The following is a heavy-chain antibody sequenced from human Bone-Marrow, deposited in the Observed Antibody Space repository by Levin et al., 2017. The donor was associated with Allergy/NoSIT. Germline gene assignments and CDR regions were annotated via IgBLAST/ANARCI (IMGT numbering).Heavy chain of an antibody. CDR2: ISWNSGEI. D-gene: IGHD4-23*01. CDR1: RFDFDDYA. Sequence: GGSLRLSCAASRFDFDDYAMHWVRQVPGKGLEWVSGISWNSGEITYADSVKGRFTISRDNAKNSLYLQMNSLRTEDTGLYYCAKDLQGSTWSGGIDFWGQGTKVIVS. J-gene: IGHJ3*01. V-gene: IGHV3-9*01. CDR3: AKDLQGSTWSGGIDF.